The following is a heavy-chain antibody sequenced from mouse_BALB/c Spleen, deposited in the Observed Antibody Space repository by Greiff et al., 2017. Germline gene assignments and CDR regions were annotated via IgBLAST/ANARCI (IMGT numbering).Heavy chain of an antibody. CDR1: GYTFTSYW. D-gene: IGHD3-2*01. J-gene: IGHJ2*01. V-gene: IGHV1-7*01. CDR3: ARRATARATDY. CDR2: INPSTGYT. Sequence: VQVVESGAELAKPGASVKMSCKASGYTFTSYWMHWVKQRPGQGLEWIGYINPSTGYTEYNQKFKDKATLTADKSSSTAYMQLSSLTSEDSAVYYCARRATARATDYWGQGTTLTVSS.